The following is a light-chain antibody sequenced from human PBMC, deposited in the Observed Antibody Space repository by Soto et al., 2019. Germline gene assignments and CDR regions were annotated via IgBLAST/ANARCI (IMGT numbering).Light chain of an antibody. CDR3: SSYTSDTTGV. CDR2: DVT. V-gene: IGLV2-14*03. CDR1: SSDVGGYNY. J-gene: IGLJ1*01. Sequence: QSVLTQPASVSGSPGQSIAISCTGTSSDVGGYNYVSWYQQHPGKAPKLMIYDVTTRPSGVSNRFSGSKSGNPAALTISGLQAEDEADYYCSSYTSDTTGVFGTGTKLTVL.